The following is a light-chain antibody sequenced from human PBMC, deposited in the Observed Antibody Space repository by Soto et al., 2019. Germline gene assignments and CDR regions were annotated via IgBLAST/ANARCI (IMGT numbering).Light chain of an antibody. Sequence: DIQMTQSPSSLSASVGDRVIITCRASQSISSYLNWYQQKPGKAPNLLIYTASTLQSGVPSRFSGSGSGTDFTLTISSLQFEDFATYYCQQSYSIPWTFGQGTKVEIK. CDR2: TAS. J-gene: IGKJ1*01. CDR1: QSISSY. CDR3: QQSYSIPWT. V-gene: IGKV1-39*01.